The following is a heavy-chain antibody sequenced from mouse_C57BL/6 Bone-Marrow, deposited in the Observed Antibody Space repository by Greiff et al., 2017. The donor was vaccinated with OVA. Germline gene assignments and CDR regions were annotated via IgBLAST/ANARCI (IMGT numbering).Heavy chain of an antibody. CDR1: GYTFTSYW. CDR3: ARSYYYGSSLGFAY. J-gene: IGHJ3*01. Sequence: QVQLQQPGAELVKPGASVKLSCKASGYTFTSYWMQWVKQRPGHGLEWIGEILPGSGSTNYNEKFKGKATFTADTSSNTAYMQLSSLTTEDSAIYYCARSYYYGSSLGFAYWGQGTLVTVSA. CDR2: ILPGSGST. V-gene: IGHV1-9*01. D-gene: IGHD1-1*01.